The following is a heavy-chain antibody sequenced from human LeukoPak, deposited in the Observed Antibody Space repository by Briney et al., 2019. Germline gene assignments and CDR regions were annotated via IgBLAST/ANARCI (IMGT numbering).Heavy chain of an antibody. CDR3: ARGQVLLWFGEPWARLNWFDP. D-gene: IGHD3-10*01. CDR2: INPNSGGT. V-gene: IGHV1-2*02. CDR1: GYTFTGYY. Sequence: ASVKVSCKASGYTFTGYYMHWVRQATGQGLEWMGWINPNSGGTNYAQKFQGRVTMTRDTSISTAYMELSRLRSDDTAVYYCARGQVLLWFGEPWARLNWFDPWGQGTLVTVSS. J-gene: IGHJ5*02.